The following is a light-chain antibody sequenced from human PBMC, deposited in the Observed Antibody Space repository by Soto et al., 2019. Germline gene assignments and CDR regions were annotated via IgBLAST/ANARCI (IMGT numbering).Light chain of an antibody. V-gene: IGKV1-27*01. CDR2: AAS. CDR1: PGIINY. J-gene: IGKJ5*01. CDR3: QKYNSAPLP. Sequence: DIQMTQSPSSLSASVGDRVTITCRASPGIINYLAWYQQKPGKVPKLLIYAASTLQSGVPSRFSGSGSGTEFTLTISSLQPEDVATYYCQKYNSAPLPFGQGTRLEIK.